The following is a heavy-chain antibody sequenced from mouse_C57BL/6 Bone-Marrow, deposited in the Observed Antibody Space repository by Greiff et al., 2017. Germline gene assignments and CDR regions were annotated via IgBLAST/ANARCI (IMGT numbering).Heavy chain of an antibody. CDR1: GYTFTSYG. V-gene: IGHV1-81*01. CDR2: IYPRSGNT. J-gene: IGHJ4*01. CDR3: AREDTTVVATDAMDY. D-gene: IGHD1-1*01. Sequence: VQLQQSGAELARPGASVKLSCKASGYTFTSYGISWVKQRTGQGLEWIGEIYPRSGNTYYNEKFKGKATLTADKSSSTAYMELRSLTAEDSAVYFCAREDTTVVATDAMDYWGQGTSVTVSS.